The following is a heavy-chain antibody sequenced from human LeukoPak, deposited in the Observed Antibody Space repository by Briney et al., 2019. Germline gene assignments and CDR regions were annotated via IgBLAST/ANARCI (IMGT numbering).Heavy chain of an antibody. CDR3: ARDPLGSGTYYFDY. CDR2: INHSGST. CDR1: GGSFSGYY. Sequence: PSETLSLTCGVYGGSFSGYYWSWIRQLPGKGLEWIGEINHSGSTNYNPSLKSRVTTSVDTSKNQFSLKLRSVTAADTAVYYCARDPLGSGTYYFDYWGQGTLVTVSS. J-gene: IGHJ4*02. V-gene: IGHV4-34*01. D-gene: IGHD1-26*01.